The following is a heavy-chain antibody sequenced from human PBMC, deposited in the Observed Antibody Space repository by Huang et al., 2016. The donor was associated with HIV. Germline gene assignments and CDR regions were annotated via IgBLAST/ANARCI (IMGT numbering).Heavy chain of an antibody. V-gene: IGHV7-4-1*02. J-gene: IGHJ5*02. CDR2: INTNTGNP. D-gene: IGHD1-1*01. Sequence: QVQLVQSGSELKKPGASVKVSCKASAYTFTRYAVNWVRQAPGQGLEWMGWINTNTGNPTYAQGCTGRFVFSLYTAVSTAYLQISSLKPEDTAVYYCARDVYQYGWAATGKNWFDPWGQGTLVTVSS. CDR1: AYTFTRYA. CDR3: ARDVYQYGWAATGKNWFDP.